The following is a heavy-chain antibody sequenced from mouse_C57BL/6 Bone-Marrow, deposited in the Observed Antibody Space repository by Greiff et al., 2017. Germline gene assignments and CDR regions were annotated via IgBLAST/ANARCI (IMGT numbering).Heavy chain of an antibody. V-gene: IGHV14-1*01. CDR2: IDPEDGDT. CDR3: TSYDYDGFAY. J-gene: IGHJ3*01. D-gene: IGHD2-4*01. Sequence: VQLKQSGAELVRPGASVKLSCTASGFNIKNYYMHWVKQRPEQGLEWIGRIDPEDGDTEYAPKFQGKATMTADTSSNTAYLQLSRLTSEDTAVYYCTSYDYDGFAYWGQGTLVTVSA. CDR1: GFNIKNYY.